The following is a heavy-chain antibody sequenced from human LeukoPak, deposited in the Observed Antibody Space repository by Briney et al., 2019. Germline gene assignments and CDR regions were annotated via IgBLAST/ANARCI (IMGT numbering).Heavy chain of an antibody. V-gene: IGHV3-48*04. Sequence: GGSLRLSCEFSGIIFSTYAMNWVRQAPGRGLEWISYISGSSSGSTSIIHYADSVKGRFTISRDNAKNSLHLQMDSLSAEDTTVYYCARDFWSGYYTEDWGQGALVIVSS. J-gene: IGHJ4*02. CDR2: ISGSSSGSTSII. CDR1: GIIFSTYA. D-gene: IGHD3-3*01. CDR3: ARDFWSGYYTED.